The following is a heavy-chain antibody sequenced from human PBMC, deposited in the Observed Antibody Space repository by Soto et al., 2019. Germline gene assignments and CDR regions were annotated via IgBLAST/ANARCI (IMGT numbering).Heavy chain of an antibody. CDR2: INHSGST. J-gene: IGHJ6*02. V-gene: IGHV4-34*01. CDR3: VRKSSLAVRGLFRYHHYGLDV. CDR1: GGSFSGHY. Sequence: PXETLSLTCAVYGGSFSGHYWTWIRQSPGTGLEWIGEINHSGSTNYNPSLKSRVDISVDTSKNQFSLKLTSVTAADTAVYYCVRKSSLAVRGLFRYHHYGLDVWGQGTTVTVSS. D-gene: IGHD3-22*01.